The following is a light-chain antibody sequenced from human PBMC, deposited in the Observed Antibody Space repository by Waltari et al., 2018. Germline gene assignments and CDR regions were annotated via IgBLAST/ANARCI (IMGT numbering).Light chain of an antibody. CDR2: DNN. J-gene: IGLJ2*01. CDR3: GTWDRKI. CDR1: SPNIGHNY. V-gene: IGLV1-51*01. Sequence: QSVLTQPPSVSAAPGQKVTISCSGRSPNIGHNYISWYQQLPGTAPKLLIYDNNKRPSGIPDRFSGSKSGTSATLGITGLQTGDEADYYCGTWDRKIFGGGTKLTVL.